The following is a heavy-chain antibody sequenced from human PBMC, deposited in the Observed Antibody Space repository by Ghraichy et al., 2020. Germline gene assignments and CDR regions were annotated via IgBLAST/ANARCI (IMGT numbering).Heavy chain of an antibody. J-gene: IGHJ6*03. D-gene: IGHD3-22*01. Sequence: AGSLRLSCAASGFTFSSYSMNWVRQAPGKGLEWVSYISSSSSTIYYADSVKGRFTISRDNAKNSLYLQMNSLRAEDTAVYYCARVSYAPSGYYRLDYYYYYMDVWGKGTTVTVSS. CDR2: ISSSSSTI. CDR1: GFTFSSYS. V-gene: IGHV3-48*01. CDR3: ARVSYAPSGYYRLDYYYYYMDV.